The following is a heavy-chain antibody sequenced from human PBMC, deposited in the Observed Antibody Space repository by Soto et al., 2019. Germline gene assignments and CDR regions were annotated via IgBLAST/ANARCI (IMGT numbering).Heavy chain of an antibody. Sequence: LRLSCAGSGFFFGREAMHWVRQSPGKGLEWAAAISYDESNKAYAESVRGRFTISRDNSKNTLYLQILSLRAEDSAVYYCARDYSSGLCLDSWGQGTLVTVSS. J-gene: IGHJ4*02. V-gene: IGHV3-30-3*01. D-gene: IGHD6-19*01. CDR1: GFFFGREA. CDR3: ARDYSSGLCLDS. CDR2: ISYDESNK.